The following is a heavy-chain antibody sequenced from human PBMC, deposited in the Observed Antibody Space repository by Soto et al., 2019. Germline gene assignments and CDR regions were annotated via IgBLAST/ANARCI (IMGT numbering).Heavy chain of an antibody. V-gene: IGHV4-59*08. Sequence: PSETLSLTCTVSGGSISSHHWSWIRQPPGKGLEWIGHIYYNGSTNYNPSLKSRVTISIDTSKNQFSLKLSSVTAADTAVYYCARSYFDFWSSDYYYYMDVWGRGTTVTVSS. CDR1: GGSISSHH. D-gene: IGHD3-3*01. CDR2: IYYNGST. J-gene: IGHJ6*03. CDR3: ARSYFDFWSSDYYYYMDV.